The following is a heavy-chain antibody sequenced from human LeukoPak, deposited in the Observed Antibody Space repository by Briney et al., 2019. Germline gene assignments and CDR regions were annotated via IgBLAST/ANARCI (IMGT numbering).Heavy chain of an antibody. V-gene: IGHV4-59*08. Sequence: PSETLSLTCIVSGGSISTYYWSWIRQPPGKGLEWIGYIYYSGSTSYNPSLKSRLTMSVDTSKNQFSLKLSSVTAADTAVYYCARRSPGYSYAIDSWGQRTLVTVSS. CDR3: ARRSPGYSYAIDS. D-gene: IGHD5-18*01. CDR2: IYYSGST. CDR1: GGSISTYY. J-gene: IGHJ4*02.